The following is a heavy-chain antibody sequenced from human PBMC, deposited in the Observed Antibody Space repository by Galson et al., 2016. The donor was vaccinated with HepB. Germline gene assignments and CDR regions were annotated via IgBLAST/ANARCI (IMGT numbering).Heavy chain of an antibody. Sequence: CAISGDSVSSNSAAWNWIRRSPSRGLEWLGRTYYRSKWYNDYAVSVKSRIIVNPDTSKNQFSLQLNSVTPEDTAVYYCAKEATATTGAKTKRVWYFDLWGRGTLVTVSS. CDR3: AKEATATTGAKTKRVWYFDL. CDR1: GDSVSSNSAA. J-gene: IGHJ2*01. CDR2: TYYRSKWYN. V-gene: IGHV6-1*01. D-gene: IGHD1-7*01.